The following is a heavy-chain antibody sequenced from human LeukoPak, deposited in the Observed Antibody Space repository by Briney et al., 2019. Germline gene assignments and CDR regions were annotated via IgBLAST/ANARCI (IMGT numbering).Heavy chain of an antibody. CDR3: ASPNYYDSSGYHPDAFDI. V-gene: IGHV4-39*01. J-gene: IGHJ3*02. CDR2: LYYSGRN. Sequence: PSETLSLTCTVSGGSISRSSYYWGWLRQPPGKGLEWIGSLYYSGRNYYSPSLKGRVTISVDTSKNQLSLKLSSMTAADTAVYYCASPNYYDSSGYHPDAFDIWGLGTLVTVSS. D-gene: IGHD3-22*01. CDR1: GGSISRSSYY.